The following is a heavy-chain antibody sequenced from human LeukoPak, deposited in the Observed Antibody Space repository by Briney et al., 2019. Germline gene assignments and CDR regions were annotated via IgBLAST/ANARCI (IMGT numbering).Heavy chain of an antibody. D-gene: IGHD2-15*01. J-gene: IGHJ6*02. CDR1: GFTFSSYA. CDR3: ARAKKGGYCSGDSCYWDWDYYYYGMDV. CDR2: VSSIGGNT. Sequence: GGSLRLSCAASGFTFSSYALSWVRQTPGKGLEWVSAVSSIGGNTYYADSVKGRFTISRDNAKNSLYLQMNSLRDEDTAVYYCARAKKGGYCSGDSCYWDWDYYYYGMDVWGQGTTVTVSS. V-gene: IGHV3-23*01.